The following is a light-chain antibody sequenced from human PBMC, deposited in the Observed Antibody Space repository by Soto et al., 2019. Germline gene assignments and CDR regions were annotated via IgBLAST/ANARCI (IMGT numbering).Light chain of an antibody. Sequence: EIVLTQSPATLSLSPGERATLSCRASQSISSYLAWYQQKPGQAPRLLIYDAFNRATGIPARFSGSESGTDFTLTISSLEPEDFAVYYCQQRGNWPPTFGPGTKVDIK. J-gene: IGKJ3*01. CDR3: QQRGNWPPT. CDR2: DAF. CDR1: QSISSY. V-gene: IGKV3-11*01.